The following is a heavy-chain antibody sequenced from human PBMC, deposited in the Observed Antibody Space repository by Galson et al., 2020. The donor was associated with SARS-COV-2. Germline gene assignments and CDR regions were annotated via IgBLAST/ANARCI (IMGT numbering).Heavy chain of an antibody. CDR3: ARLYSGYVAYDY. Sequence: SGPTLVKPTQTLTLTCTFSGFSLSTSGMCVSWIRQPPGKALEWLARIDWDDDKYYSTSLKTRLTISKDTPKNQVVLTMTNMDPVDTATYYCARLYSGYVAYDYWGQGTLVTVSS. CDR1: GFSLSTSGMC. J-gene: IGHJ4*02. V-gene: IGHV2-70*11. CDR2: IDWDDDK. D-gene: IGHD5-12*01.